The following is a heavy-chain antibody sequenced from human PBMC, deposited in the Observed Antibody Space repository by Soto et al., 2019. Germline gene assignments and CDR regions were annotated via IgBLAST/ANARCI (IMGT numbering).Heavy chain of an antibody. D-gene: IGHD2-2*01. Sequence: ASVKVSCKASGYTFTSYDINWVRQATGQGLEWMGWMNPNSGNTGYAQKFRGRVTMTRNTSISTAYMELSSLRSEDTAVYYCASGIVVVPATLSVNYDAFDIWGQGTMVTVSS. CDR3: ASGIVVVPATLSVNYDAFDI. CDR1: GYTFTSYD. J-gene: IGHJ3*02. V-gene: IGHV1-8*01. CDR2: MNPNSGNT.